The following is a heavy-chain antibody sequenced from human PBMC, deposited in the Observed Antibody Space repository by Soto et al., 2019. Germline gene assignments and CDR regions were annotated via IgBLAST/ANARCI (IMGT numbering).Heavy chain of an antibody. V-gene: IGHV3-23*01. CDR1: QFTFSNYG. CDR3: AKPLDGYRYGYAFDI. Sequence: EVRLLESGGGLVQRGGSLRLSCAASQFTFSNYGMNWVRQAPGKGLEWVSGISGSGGSTYYADSVKGRFTISRDDSKNTLYLQMNSLRVEDTAVYYCAKPLDGYRYGYAFDIWGQGTMVTVSS. D-gene: IGHD5-18*01. CDR2: ISGSGGST. J-gene: IGHJ3*02.